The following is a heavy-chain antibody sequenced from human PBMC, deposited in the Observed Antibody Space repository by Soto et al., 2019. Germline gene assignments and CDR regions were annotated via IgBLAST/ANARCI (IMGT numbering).Heavy chain of an antibody. CDR3: ARQFRGASHLFDY. D-gene: IGHD3-10*01. CDR2: IYHSGST. Sequence: PSETLSLTCAVSGYSISSGYYWGWIRQPPGKGLEWIGSIYHSGSTYYNPSLKSRVTISVDTSKNQFSLKLSSVTAADTAVYYCARQFRGASHLFDYWGQGTLVTVSS. J-gene: IGHJ4*02. V-gene: IGHV4-38-2*01. CDR1: GYSISSGYY.